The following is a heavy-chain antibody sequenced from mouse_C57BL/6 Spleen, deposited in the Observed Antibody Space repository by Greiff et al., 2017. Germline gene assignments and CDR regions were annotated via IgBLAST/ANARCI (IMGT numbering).Heavy chain of an antibody. J-gene: IGHJ3*01. D-gene: IGHD2-5*01. CDR2: INPGSGGT. V-gene: IGHV1-54*01. CDR3: ARDNYSNYEGFAY. CDR1: GYAFTNYL. Sequence: QVQLQQSGAELVRPGTSVKVSCKASGYAFTNYLIEWVKQRPGQGLEWIGVINPGSGGTNYNEKFKGKATLTADKSSSTAYMQLSSLTSEDSAVYFCARDNYSNYEGFAYWGQGTLVTVSA.